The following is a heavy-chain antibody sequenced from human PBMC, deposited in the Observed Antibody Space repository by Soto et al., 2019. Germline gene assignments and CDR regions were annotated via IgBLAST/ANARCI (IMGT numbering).Heavy chain of an antibody. CDR2: IIPIFGTA. CDR3: ASQYESGVYFSAGLIQ. D-gene: IGHD3-22*01. J-gene: IGHJ1*01. V-gene: IGHV1-69*12. Sequence: QVQLVQSGAEVKKPGASVKVSCKASAGTINSYAISWVRQAPGQGLECMGGIIPIFGTADYAQKFQGRVMMTAVESTSTPYMALASMISKEPALYYCASQYESGVYFSAGLIQWGPGTLVNVSS. CDR1: AGTINSYA.